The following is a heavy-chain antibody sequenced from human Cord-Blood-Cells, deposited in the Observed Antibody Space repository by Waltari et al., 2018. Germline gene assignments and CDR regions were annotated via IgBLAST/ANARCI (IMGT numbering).Heavy chain of an antibody. CDR3: AIGSKYSSSLLDY. J-gene: IGHJ4*02. CDR2: IYYSGST. V-gene: IGHV4-59*01. CDR1: GGSISSYY. D-gene: IGHD6-6*01. Sequence: QVQLQESGSGLVKPSENLSLTCSVSGGSISSYYWRWIRQHPGKGLEWIGYIYYSGSTNYNPSLKSRVTISVDTSKNQFSLKRSSVTAADTAVYYWAIGSKYSSSLLDYWGQETLVTVSS.